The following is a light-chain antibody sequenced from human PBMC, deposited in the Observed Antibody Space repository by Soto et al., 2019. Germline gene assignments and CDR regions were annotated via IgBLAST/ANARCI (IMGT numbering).Light chain of an antibody. CDR1: QSVSSSY. J-gene: IGKJ4*01. CDR2: GAS. Sequence: TQSPSSLSASVGDRVTITCRASQSVSSSYLAWYQQKPGQAPRLLIYGASSRATGIPDRFSGSGSGTDFTLTISRLEPEDFAVYYCQQYGSSLGVTFGGGTKVEIK. V-gene: IGKV3-20*01. CDR3: QQYGSSLGVT.